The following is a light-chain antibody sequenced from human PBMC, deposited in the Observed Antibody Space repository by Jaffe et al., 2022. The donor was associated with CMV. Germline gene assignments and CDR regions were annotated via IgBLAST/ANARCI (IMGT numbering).Light chain of an antibody. CDR1: QSISDY. CDR3: QQSYSTPWT. Sequence: DIQMTQSPSSLSASVGDRVTITCRASQSISDYLNWYQQKPEKAPKLLIYSASFLQSGIPPRFSGSGSGTDFTLTITSLQPEDFATYFCQQSYSTPWTFGPGTEVEIK. CDR2: SAS. V-gene: IGKV1-39*01. J-gene: IGKJ3*01.